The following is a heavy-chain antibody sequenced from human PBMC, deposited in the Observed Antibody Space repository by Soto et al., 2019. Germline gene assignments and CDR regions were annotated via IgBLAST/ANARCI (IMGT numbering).Heavy chain of an antibody. CDR3: ARGRFWSGYPKDAFDI. V-gene: IGHV3-9*01. CDR2: ISWNSGSI. D-gene: IGHD3-3*01. J-gene: IGHJ3*02. Sequence: GGSLRLSCAASGFTFDDYAMHWVRQAPGKGLEWVSGISWNSGSIGYADSVKGRFTISRDNAKNSLYLQMNSLRAEDTALYYCARGRFWSGYPKDAFDIWGQGTMVTVSS. CDR1: GFTFDDYA.